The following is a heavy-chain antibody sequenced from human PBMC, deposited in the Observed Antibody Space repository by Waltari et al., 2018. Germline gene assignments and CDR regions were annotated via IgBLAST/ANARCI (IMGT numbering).Heavy chain of an antibody. CDR3: ARLDYYYYYGMDV. V-gene: IGHV1-2*02. Sequence: QVQLVQSGAEVKKPGVSVKVSCTASGSTFTGYYMHWVRQAPGQGLEWMGWINPNSGGTNYAQKFQGRVTMTRDTSISTAYMELSRLRSDDTAVYYCARLDYYYYYGMDVWGQGTTVTVSS. J-gene: IGHJ6*02. CDR1: GSTFTGYY. CDR2: INPNSGGT.